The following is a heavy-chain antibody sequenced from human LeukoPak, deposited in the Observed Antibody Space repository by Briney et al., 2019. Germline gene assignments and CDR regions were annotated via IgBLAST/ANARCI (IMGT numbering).Heavy chain of an antibody. CDR1: GFTFSSYS. Sequence: PGGSLRLSCAASGFTFSSYSMNWVRQAPGKGLEWVSSISSTSSYIYYADSVKGRFTISRDNAKNSLYLQMNSLRAEDTAVYYCARSKIAAVLRFDPWGQGTLATVSS. CDR3: ARSKIAAVLRFDP. CDR2: ISSTSSYI. J-gene: IGHJ5*02. D-gene: IGHD6-25*01. V-gene: IGHV3-21*01.